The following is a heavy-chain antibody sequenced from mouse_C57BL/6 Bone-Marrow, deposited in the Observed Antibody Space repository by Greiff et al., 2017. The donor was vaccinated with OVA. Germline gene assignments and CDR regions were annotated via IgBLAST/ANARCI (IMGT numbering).Heavy chain of an antibody. CDR1: GFSLTSYG. J-gene: IGHJ3*01. D-gene: IGHD2-3*01. CDR2: IWSDGST. Sequence: VQLQQSGPGLVAPSQSLSITCTVSGFSLTSYGVHWVRQPPGKGLEWLVVIWSDGSTTYNSALKSRLSISKDNSKSQVFLKMNSLQTDDTAMYYCARQPDGYQAWFAYWGQGTLVTVSA. V-gene: IGHV2-6-1*01. CDR3: ARQPDGYQAWFAY.